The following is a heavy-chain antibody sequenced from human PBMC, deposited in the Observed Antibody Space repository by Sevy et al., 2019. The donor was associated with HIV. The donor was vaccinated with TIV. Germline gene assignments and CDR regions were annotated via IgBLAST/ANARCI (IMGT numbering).Heavy chain of an antibody. CDR1: GFMFDAYA. V-gene: IGHV3-9*01. J-gene: IGHJ4*02. CDR3: VKGMDSAGKYVNFDS. D-gene: IGHD3-22*01. Sequence: GGSLRLSCAVSGFMFDAYAMHWVRQSPGKGLEWASSISWNGENMGYADFVKGRFTISRDNAKKSLYLQMNGLRVEDTALFYCVKGMDSAGKYVNFDSWGQGTLVTVSS. CDR2: ISWNGENM.